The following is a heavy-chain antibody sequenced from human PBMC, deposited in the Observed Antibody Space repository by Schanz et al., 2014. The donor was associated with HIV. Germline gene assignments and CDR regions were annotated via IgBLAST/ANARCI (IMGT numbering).Heavy chain of an antibody. V-gene: IGHV3-23*01. CDR3: ARDILWFGELGGMDV. D-gene: IGHD3-10*01. CDR1: GLTLSSYG. CDR2: ISGGSGST. Sequence: EVQVLESGGDLVQPGGSLRLSCAASGLTLSSYGMSWVRQAPGKGLEWVSSISGGSGSTFYADSVKGRFTISRDNSKKTVNLQMNSLRVEDTAVYYCARDILWFGELGGMDVWGQGTTVTVSS. J-gene: IGHJ6*02.